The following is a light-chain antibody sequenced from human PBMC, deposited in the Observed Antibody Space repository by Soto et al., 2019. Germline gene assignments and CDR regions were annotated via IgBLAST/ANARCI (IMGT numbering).Light chain of an antibody. J-gene: IGKJ4*01. CDR1: QSVSSN. Sequence: EIVMTQSPATLSVSPGERATLSCRASQSVSSNLAWYQQKPGQTPNLLIYVASTRATGIPARLSGSGSGTEFTLTISSLQSEDFAVYYCQQYNVWPLTFGGGTKVEFK. V-gene: IGKV3-15*01. CDR3: QQYNVWPLT. CDR2: VAS.